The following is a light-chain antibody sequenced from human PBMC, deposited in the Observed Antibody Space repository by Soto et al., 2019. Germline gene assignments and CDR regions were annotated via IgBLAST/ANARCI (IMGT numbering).Light chain of an antibody. CDR1: QSVYSN. CDR2: AAS. V-gene: IGKV3-15*01. J-gene: IGKJ4*01. Sequence: EIVMTHSPATLSVSPGERATLSCRASQSVYSNLAWYQQKPGQAPGLLIYAASTRATGIPARFSGSGSGTEFTLTISSLQSEDFAVYYCQQYNSWPHTFGGGTKVEIK. CDR3: QQYNSWPHT.